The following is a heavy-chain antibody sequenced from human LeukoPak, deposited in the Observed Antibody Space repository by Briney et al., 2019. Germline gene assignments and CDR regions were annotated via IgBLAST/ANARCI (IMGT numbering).Heavy chain of an antibody. CDR1: GGSISSSSYY. D-gene: IGHD5-18*01. V-gene: IGHV4-39*07. CDR3: ARDSGDGGYSSGY. CDR2: IYYSGST. J-gene: IGHJ4*02. Sequence: SETLSLTCTVSGGSISSSSYYWGWIRQPPGKGLEWIGSIYYSGSTYYNPSLKSRVTISVDTSKNQFSLKLSSVTAADTAVYYCARDSGDGGYSSGYWGQGTLVTVSS.